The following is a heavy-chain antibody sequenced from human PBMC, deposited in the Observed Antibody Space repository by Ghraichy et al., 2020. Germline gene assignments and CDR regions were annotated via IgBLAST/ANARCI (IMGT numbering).Heavy chain of an antibody. D-gene: IGHD7-27*01. CDR1: GFTFDDYA. V-gene: IGHV3-9*01. Sequence: GGSLRLSCAASGFTFDDYAMHWVRQAPGKGLEWVSGISWNSGSIGYADSVKGRFTISRDNAKNSLYLQMNSLRAEDTALYYCAKVGTGDPRESQWYFDLWGRGTLVTVSS. CDR3: AKVGTGDPRESQWYFDL. J-gene: IGHJ2*01. CDR2: ISWNSGSI.